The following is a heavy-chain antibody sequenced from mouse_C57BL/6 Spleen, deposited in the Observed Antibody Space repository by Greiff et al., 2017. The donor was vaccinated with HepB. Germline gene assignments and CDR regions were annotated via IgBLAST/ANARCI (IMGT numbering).Heavy chain of an antibody. Sequence: EVMLVESGGGLVKPGGSLKLSCAASGFTFSDYGMHWVRQAPEKGLEWVAYISSCSSTIYYADTVNGRFTISRDNAKNHLFLQMTSLRAEDTAMYYCARYYYGSSYYFGYWGQGTTLTVSS. J-gene: IGHJ2*01. D-gene: IGHD1-1*01. CDR2: ISSCSSTI. V-gene: IGHV5-17*01. CDR3: ARYYYGSSYYFGY. CDR1: GFTFSDYG.